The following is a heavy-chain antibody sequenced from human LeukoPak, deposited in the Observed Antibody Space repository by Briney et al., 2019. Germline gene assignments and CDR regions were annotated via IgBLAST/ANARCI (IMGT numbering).Heavy chain of an antibody. D-gene: IGHD6-19*01. CDR3: AKHYSSATFDY. J-gene: IGHJ4*02. CDR2: ISYDGSNK. CDR1: GFTFSSYG. Sequence: PGGSLRLSCAASGFTFSSYGMHWVRQAPGKGLEWVAVISYDGSNKYYADSVKGRFTISRDNSKNTLYLQMNSLRAGDTAVYYCAKHYSSATFDYWGQGTLVTVSS. V-gene: IGHV3-30*18.